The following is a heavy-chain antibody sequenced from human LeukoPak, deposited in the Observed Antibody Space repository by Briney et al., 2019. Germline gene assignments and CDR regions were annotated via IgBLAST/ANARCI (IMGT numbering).Heavy chain of an antibody. J-gene: IGHJ4*02. CDR3: ARAPGVTTFTSFDY. V-gene: IGHV4-61*02. CDR1: GGSISSGSYY. CDR2: IYTSGST. D-gene: IGHD2/OR15-2a*01. Sequence: SETLSLTCTVSGGSISSGSYYWTWIRQPAGKGLEWIGRIYTSGSTNYNPSLKSRVTISVDTSKNQFSLKLSSVTAADTAVYYCARAPGVTTFTSFDYWGPGTLVTVSS.